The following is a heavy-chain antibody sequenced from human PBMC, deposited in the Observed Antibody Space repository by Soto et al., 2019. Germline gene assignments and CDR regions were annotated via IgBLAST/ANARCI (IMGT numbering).Heavy chain of an antibody. CDR2: TIPSIGTA. D-gene: IGHD5-18*01. V-gene: IGHV1-69*01. J-gene: IGHJ4*02. CDR1: GDTLSHYA. Sequence: QVPLVQSGAEVKKPGSSVKVSCKASGDTLSHYAISWVRQVPGQGLEWMGGTIPSIGTADYAQKFQGRVTISADESTTTSYMELNRLRSEDTAVYYCAAGDSCDTGDEWGPVTLV. CDR3: AAGDSCDTGDE.